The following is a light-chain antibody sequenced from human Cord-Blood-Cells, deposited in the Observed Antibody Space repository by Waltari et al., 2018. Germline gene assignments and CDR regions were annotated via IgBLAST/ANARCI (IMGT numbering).Light chain of an antibody. V-gene: IGKV4-1*01. J-gene: IGKJ1*01. CDR3: QQYYSTPWT. CDR2: WAS. Sequence: DLVMTQSPDSLAVSLGERATINCKSSQSVLYSSNNKNYLSLYQQKPGQPPKLLIYWASTRGSGVPDRFSGSGSGTDFTLTISSLQAEDGAVYYCQQYYSTPWTFGQGTKGEIK. CDR1: QSVLYSSNNKNY.